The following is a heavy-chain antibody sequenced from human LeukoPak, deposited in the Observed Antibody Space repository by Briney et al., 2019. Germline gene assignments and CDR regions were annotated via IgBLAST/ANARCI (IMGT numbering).Heavy chain of an antibody. CDR1: GGSFSGYY. Sequence: SETLSLTCAVYGGSFSGYYWSWIRQPPGKGLEWIGEINHSGSTNYNPSLKSRVTISVDTSKNQFSLKLSSVTAADTAVYYCASWGAGTAYYFDYWGQGTLVTVSS. V-gene: IGHV4-34*01. CDR3: ASWGAGTAYYFDY. CDR2: INHSGST. D-gene: IGHD1-1*01. J-gene: IGHJ4*02.